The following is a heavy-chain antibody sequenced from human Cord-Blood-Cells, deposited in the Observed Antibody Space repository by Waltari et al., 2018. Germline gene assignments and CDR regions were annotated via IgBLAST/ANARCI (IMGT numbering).Heavy chain of an antibody. D-gene: IGHD1-26*01. CDR1: GFTFSSYG. V-gene: IGHV3-33*01. J-gene: IGHJ4*02. CDR3: ARDGGSYYFDY. CDR2: IWYDGSNK. Sequence: QVQLVEYGGGVLQPGRSLRLSCAASGFTFSSYGMHWVRQAPGKGLEWVAVIWYDGSNKYYADSVKGRFTISRDNSKNTLYLQMNSLRAEDTAVYYCARDGGSYYFDYWGQGTLVTVSS.